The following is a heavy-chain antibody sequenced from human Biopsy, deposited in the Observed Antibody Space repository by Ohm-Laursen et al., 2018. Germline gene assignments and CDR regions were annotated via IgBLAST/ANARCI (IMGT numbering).Heavy chain of an antibody. J-gene: IGHJ4*02. CDR2: IKSDGTT. Sequence: SLRLSCAASGFTFSNYWMHWVRQPPGEGLVWVSRIKSDGTTMYADFVKGRFHISRDNAKNTVYLQMDGLRDEDTAVYYCAGFMGTRPFWGQGTLVIVSS. V-gene: IGHV3-74*03. D-gene: IGHD4-23*01. CDR3: AGFMGTRPF. CDR1: GFTFSNYW.